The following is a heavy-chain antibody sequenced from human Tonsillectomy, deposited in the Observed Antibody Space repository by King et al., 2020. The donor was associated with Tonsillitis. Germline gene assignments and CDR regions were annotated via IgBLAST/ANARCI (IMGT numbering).Heavy chain of an antibody. J-gene: IGHJ6*03. Sequence: QLVQSGAEVKKPGESLKISCKGSGYSFTSYWIGWVRQMPGQGLEWMGIIHPSDSDTRYSPSFQGLVPISADKSISTAYLQWRSLKASDTAMYYCARHYGEYYYYYMDVWGKGTTVTVSS. CDR1: GYSFTSYW. D-gene: IGHD4-17*01. V-gene: IGHV5-51*01. CDR3: ARHYGEYYYYYMDV. CDR2: IHPSDSDT.